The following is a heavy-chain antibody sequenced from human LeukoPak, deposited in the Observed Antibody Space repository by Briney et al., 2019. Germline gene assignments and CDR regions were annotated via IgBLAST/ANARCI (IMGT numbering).Heavy chain of an antibody. CDR3: ARHTVSRAGGDFDY. V-gene: IGHV4-4*02. Sequence: PSETLSLTCAVSGGSISSTHWWSWVRQPPGKGLEWIGEIYHSGSTNYNPSLKSRVTISVDKSKNQFSLKLTSVTAADTAVYYCARHTVSRAGGDFDYWGQGTLVTVSS. CDR1: GGSISSTHW. D-gene: IGHD2-8*01. J-gene: IGHJ4*02. CDR2: IYHSGST.